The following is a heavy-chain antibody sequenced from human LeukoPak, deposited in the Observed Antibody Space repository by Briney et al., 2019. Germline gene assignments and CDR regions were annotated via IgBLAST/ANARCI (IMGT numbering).Heavy chain of an antibody. Sequence: GASVKVSCKASGYTFTSYGISWVRQAPGQGLEWMGWISAYNGNTDYAQKLQGRVTMTTDTSTSTAYMELRSLRSDDTAVYYCARDSIAAAGEEFDYWGQGTLVTVSS. CDR3: ARDSIAAAGEEFDY. CDR1: GYTFTSYG. V-gene: IGHV1-18*01. D-gene: IGHD6-13*01. CDR2: ISAYNGNT. J-gene: IGHJ4*02.